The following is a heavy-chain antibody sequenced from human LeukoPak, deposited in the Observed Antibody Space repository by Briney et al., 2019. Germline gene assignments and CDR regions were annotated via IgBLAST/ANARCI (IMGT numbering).Heavy chain of an antibody. D-gene: IGHD3-10*02. J-gene: IGHJ4*02. Sequence: ASVKVSCKASGDTFNNYDINWVRQATGQGLEWMAWLSPNSGDTGFAQKFQGRVTITRDTSITTAYMELNSLRYEDTAVYYCARVPPAGGVRGLIPFFDQWGQGTPVTVSS. CDR1: GDTFNNYD. CDR2: LSPNSGDT. V-gene: IGHV1-8*03. CDR3: ARVPPAGGVRGLIPFFDQ.